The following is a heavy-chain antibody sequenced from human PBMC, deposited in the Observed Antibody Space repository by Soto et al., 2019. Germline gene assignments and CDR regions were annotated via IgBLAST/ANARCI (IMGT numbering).Heavy chain of an antibody. CDR3: ARRPRFGVSGGWYFDL. J-gene: IGHJ2*01. D-gene: IGHD3-3*01. V-gene: IGHV4-34*01. Sequence: QVQLQQWGAGLLKPSETLSLTCAVYGGSFSGYYWSWIRQPPGKGLEWIGEINHSGSTNYNPSLKSRVTISVDTSKTQFSLKLSSVTAADTAVYYCARRPRFGVSGGWYFDLWGRGTLVTVSS. CDR1: GGSFSGYY. CDR2: INHSGST.